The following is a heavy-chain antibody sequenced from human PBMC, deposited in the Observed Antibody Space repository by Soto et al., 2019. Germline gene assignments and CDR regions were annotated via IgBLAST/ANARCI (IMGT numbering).Heavy chain of an antibody. J-gene: IGHJ6*02. V-gene: IGHV1-69*01. CDR2: IIPIFGTA. D-gene: IGHD3-22*01. CDR3: ARDAYYYDSSGYSNAYYYGMDV. CDR1: GGTFSSYA. Sequence: QVQLVQSGAEVKKPGSSVKVSCKASGGTFSSYAISWVRQAPGQGLEWMGGIIPIFGTANYAQKFQGRVTITADESTSTAYMELSSLRSEDTAVYYCARDAYYYDSSGYSNAYYYGMDVWGQGTTVTVSS.